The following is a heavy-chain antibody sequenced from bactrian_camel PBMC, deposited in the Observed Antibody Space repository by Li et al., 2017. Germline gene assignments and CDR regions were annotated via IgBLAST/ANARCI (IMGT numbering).Heavy chain of an antibody. CDR1: GISFRDYA. CDR3: AASGPEGGCYTGSRY. D-gene: IGHD3*01. V-gene: IGHV3S42*01. Sequence: VQLVESGGGLVQPGGSLRLSCAALGISFRDYAMSWVRQAPGKGLEWVAAIDSDGNTSYADSVKGRFTISQDTAKNAVYLQMNRQTPEDTAMYICAASGPEGGCYTGSRYWGQGTQVTVS. CDR2: IDSDGNT. J-gene: IGHJ4*01.